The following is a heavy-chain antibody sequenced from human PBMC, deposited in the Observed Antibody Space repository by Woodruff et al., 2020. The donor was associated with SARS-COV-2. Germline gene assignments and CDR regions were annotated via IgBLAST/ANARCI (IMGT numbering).Heavy chain of an antibody. V-gene: IGHV5-51*01. J-gene: IGHJ3*02. CDR2: IYPDDSDT. D-gene: IGHD3-16*02. Sequence: LEWMGIIYPDDSDTRYSPSFQGQVTISADKSISTAYLQWSSLKASDTAMYYCARLMARLGELSSRNAFDIWGQGTMVTVSS. CDR3: ARLMARLGELSSRNAFDI.